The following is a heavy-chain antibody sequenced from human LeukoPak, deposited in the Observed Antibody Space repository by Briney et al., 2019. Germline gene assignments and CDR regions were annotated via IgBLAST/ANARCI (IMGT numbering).Heavy chain of an antibody. V-gene: IGHV4-4*07. J-gene: IGHJ6*03. D-gene: IGHD3-22*01. CDR1: GGSLTSYY. Sequence: SETLSLTCTVSGGSLTSYYWSGIRQPAGKGLEWIGRIYTSGTSNYNTSLKSRVTMSVDTSKNQFSLKLSSVTAADTAVYYCARAQYYYDSSGYHYYMDVWGKGTTVTVSS. CDR3: ARAQYYYDSSGYHYYMDV. CDR2: IYTSGTS.